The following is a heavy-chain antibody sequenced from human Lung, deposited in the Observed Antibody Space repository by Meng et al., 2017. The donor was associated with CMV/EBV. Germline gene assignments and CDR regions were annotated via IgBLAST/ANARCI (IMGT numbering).Heavy chain of an antibody. J-gene: IGHJ6*02. V-gene: IGHV3-48*04. Sequence: SCAASGFTFSSYSMNWVRQAPGKGLEWVSYISSSSSTIYYADSVKGRFTISRDNAKNSLYLQMNSLRAEDTAVYYCARVGLVTIFGVVKGMDVWXQGTTVTVSS. D-gene: IGHD3-3*01. CDR3: ARVGLVTIFGVVKGMDV. CDR1: GFTFSSYS. CDR2: ISSSSSTI.